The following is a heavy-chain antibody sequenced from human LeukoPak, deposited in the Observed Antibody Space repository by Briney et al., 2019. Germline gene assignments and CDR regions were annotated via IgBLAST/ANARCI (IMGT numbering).Heavy chain of an antibody. V-gene: IGHV3-15*01. CDR1: GFTFSNAW. J-gene: IGHJ4*02. CDR3: TARYFDWLFQDY. Sequence: PGGSLRLSCAASGFTFSNAWMSWVRQAPGKGLEWVGRIKSKTDGGTTDYAAPVKGRFTISRDDSKNTLYLQMNSLKTEDTAVYYCTARYFDWLFQDYWGQGTLVTVSS. D-gene: IGHD3-9*01. CDR2: IKSKTDGGTT.